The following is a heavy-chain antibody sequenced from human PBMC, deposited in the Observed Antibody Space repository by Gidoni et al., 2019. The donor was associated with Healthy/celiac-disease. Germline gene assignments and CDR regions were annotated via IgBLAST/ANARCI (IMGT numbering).Heavy chain of an antibody. Sequence: QVQLVESGGGVVQPGRSLRLSCAASGFNFSSYAMHWVRQAPGKGLECVAVISYAGSTKYYAYSVKGRFTISRDNSKNTLYLQMNSLRAEDTAVYYCARDRGYYDSSGYYLDYWGQGTLVTVSS. CDR1: GFNFSSYA. J-gene: IGHJ4*02. V-gene: IGHV3-30*01. D-gene: IGHD3-22*01. CDR2: ISYAGSTK. CDR3: ARDRGYYDSSGYYLDY.